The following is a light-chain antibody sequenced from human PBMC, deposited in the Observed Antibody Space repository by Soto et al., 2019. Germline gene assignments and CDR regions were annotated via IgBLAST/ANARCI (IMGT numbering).Light chain of an antibody. CDR3: QQYGSSPVT. V-gene: IGKV3-20*01. J-gene: IGKJ4*01. CDR1: QSVSSTS. Sequence: EVVLTQSPGTLSLSPGERATLSCGARQSVSSTSLAWYQQKSGQAPRLLIYGASSRATGIPDRFSGSGSGTDFTLTINRLEPEDFAMYYCQQYGSSPVTFGGGTKVEIK. CDR2: GAS.